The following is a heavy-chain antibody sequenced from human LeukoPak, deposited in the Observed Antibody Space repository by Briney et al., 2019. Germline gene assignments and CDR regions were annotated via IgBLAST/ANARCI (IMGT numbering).Heavy chain of an antibody. CDR3: ARESGDDWPQAVDY. V-gene: IGHV3-11*01. CDR2: SSGSGNAI. CDR1: GFTFSDHY. Sequence: PGGSLRLSCAASGFTFSDHYMSWIRQAPGKGLEWVSYSSGSGNAIYYADSVKGRFTISRDNAKNSLYLQMNSLRADDTALYYCARESGDDWPQAVDYWGQGTQVTVSS. D-gene: IGHD3-9*01. J-gene: IGHJ4*02.